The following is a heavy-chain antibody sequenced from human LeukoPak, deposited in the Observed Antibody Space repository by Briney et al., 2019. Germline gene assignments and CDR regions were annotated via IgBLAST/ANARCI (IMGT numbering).Heavy chain of an antibody. J-gene: IGHJ3*02. Sequence: SQTLSLTCNVSGVSVSDGRYYWTWIRQHPGKGLEWIGYKCYSGSAKYNPSLKSRLTISIDTSKNQFSLQLSSVTAADTATYYCATPYCSSISCLDVFNMWGQGTRVTVSS. CDR3: ATPYCSSISCLDVFNM. V-gene: IGHV4-31*03. CDR1: GVSVSDGRYY. CDR2: KCYSGSA. D-gene: IGHD2-2*01.